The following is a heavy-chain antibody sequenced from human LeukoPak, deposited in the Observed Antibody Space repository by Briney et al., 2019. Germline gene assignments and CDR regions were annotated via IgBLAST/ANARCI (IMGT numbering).Heavy chain of an antibody. Sequence: PGGSLRLFCAASGFTFSSYGMHWVRQAPGKGLEWVAFIRYDGSNKYYADSVKGRFTISRDNAKNSLYLQMNSLRGEDTALYYCARLHYGTFPPDYWGQGTLVTVSS. V-gene: IGHV3-30*02. J-gene: IGHJ4*02. CDR3: ARLHYGTFPPDY. CDR2: IRYDGSNK. D-gene: IGHD3-16*01. CDR1: GFTFSSYG.